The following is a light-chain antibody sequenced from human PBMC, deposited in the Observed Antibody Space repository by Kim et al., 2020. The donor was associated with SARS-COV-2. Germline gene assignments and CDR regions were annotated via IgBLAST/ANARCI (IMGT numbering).Light chain of an antibody. V-gene: IGKV2-30*01. CDR2: RVS. CDR3: MQGTHWLYT. J-gene: IGKJ2*01. Sequence: VMMTQSPLSLPVTLGQPASISCRSSQSLVYSDGNTYLNWFQQRPGQSPRRLIHRVSNRDSGVPDRFSGSGSGTDFTLKISRVEAEDVGVYYCMQGTHWLYTFGQGTKLEIK. CDR1: QSLVYSDGNTY.